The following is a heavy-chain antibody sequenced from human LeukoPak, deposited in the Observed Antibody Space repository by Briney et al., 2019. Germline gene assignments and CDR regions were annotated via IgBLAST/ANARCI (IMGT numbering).Heavy chain of an antibody. Sequence: ASVKVSCKASGGTFSSYAISWVRQAPGQGLEWMGGIIPIFGTADYAQKFQGRVTITTDESTSTAYMELSSLRSEDTAVYYCASAARRTYYYYYYMDVWGKGTTVTVSS. V-gene: IGHV1-69*05. CDR3: ASAARRTYYYYYYMDV. D-gene: IGHD6-25*01. CDR2: IIPIFGTA. CDR1: GGTFSSYA. J-gene: IGHJ6*03.